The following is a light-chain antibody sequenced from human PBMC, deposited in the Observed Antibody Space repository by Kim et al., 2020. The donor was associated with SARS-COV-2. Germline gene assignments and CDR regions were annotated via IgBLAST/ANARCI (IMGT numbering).Light chain of an antibody. J-gene: IGLJ2*01. CDR1: SSDVGGYNY. CDR2: DVS. Sequence: SVTLSCTATSSDVGGYNYVSWYQQHPGKAPKLMIYDVSNRPSGVSNRFSGSKSGNTASLTISGLQAEDEADYYCSSYTSSSTLVVFGGGTQLTVL. CDR3: SSYTSSSTLVV. V-gene: IGLV2-14*03.